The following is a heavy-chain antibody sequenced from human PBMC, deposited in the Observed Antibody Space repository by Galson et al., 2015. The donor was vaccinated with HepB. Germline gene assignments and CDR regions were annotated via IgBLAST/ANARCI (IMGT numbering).Heavy chain of an antibody. D-gene: IGHD6-13*01. CDR1: GFTFSSYE. Sequence: SLRLSCAASGFTFSSYEMNWVRQAPGKGLEWVSYISSSGSTIYYADSVKGRFTISRDNAKNSLYLQMNSLRAEDTAVYYCARDLEDSSWYVNYYYGMDVWGQGTTVTVSS. CDR2: ISSSGSTI. V-gene: IGHV3-48*03. J-gene: IGHJ6*02. CDR3: ARDLEDSSWYVNYYYGMDV.